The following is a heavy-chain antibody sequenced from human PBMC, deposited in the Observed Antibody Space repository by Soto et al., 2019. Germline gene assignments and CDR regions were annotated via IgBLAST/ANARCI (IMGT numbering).Heavy chain of an antibody. D-gene: IGHD3-10*01. J-gene: IGHJ3*02. CDR1: GYTFTNYG. V-gene: IGHV1-18*01. CDR3: ARVSETMVRGVIGAFDI. CDR2: ISAYNGNT. Sequence: GASVKVSCKASGYTFTNYGISRVRQAPGQGLEWMGWISAYNGNTNYAQKLQGRVTMTTDTSTSTAYMELRSLRSDDTAVYYCARVSETMVRGVIGAFDIWGQGTMVTVSS.